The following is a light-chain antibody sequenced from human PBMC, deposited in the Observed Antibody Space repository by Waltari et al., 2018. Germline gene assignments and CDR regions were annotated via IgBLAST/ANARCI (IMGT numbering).Light chain of an antibody. CDR3: QQYGSSILYT. CDR1: QSLTKRY. V-gene: IGKV3-20*01. CDR2: GAS. Sequence: VLTQSPDTLSLSQGESATLSCRASQSLTKRYLAWYQQKPGQAPRLLIYGASSRAAGIPDRFSGSGSGTDFTLTISRLEPEDSAVYYCQQYGSSILYTFGQGTKLEIK. J-gene: IGKJ2*01.